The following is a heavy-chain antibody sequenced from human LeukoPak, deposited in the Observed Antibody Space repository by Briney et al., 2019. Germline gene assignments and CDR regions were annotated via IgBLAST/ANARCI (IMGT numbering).Heavy chain of an antibody. CDR1: GYTFTSYY. Sequence: GASVKVSCKASGYTFTSYYMHWVRQAPGQGLEWMGMINPSGGSTSCAQKFQGRVTMTRDTSTSTVYMELSSLRSEDTAVYYCARVSYRSGGDYWGQGTLVTVSS. CDR3: ARVSYRSGGDY. CDR2: INPSGGST. V-gene: IGHV1-46*01. D-gene: IGHD6-19*01. J-gene: IGHJ4*02.